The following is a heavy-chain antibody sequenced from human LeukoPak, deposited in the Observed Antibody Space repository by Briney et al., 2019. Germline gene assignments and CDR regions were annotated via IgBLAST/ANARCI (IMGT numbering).Heavy chain of an antibody. J-gene: IGHJ4*02. V-gene: IGHV4-59*01. Sequence: PSETLSLTCNVSGGSISSYYWSWIRQPPGKGLEWIGYIYYSGSTNYNPSLKSRVTISVDTSKNQFSLKLSSVTAADTAVYYCARDRSGWALIDYWGQGTLVTVSS. CDR3: ARDRSGWALIDY. CDR2: IYYSGST. CDR1: GGSISSYY. D-gene: IGHD6-19*01.